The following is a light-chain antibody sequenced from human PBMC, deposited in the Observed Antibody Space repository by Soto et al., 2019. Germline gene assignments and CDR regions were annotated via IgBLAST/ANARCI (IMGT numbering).Light chain of an antibody. CDR1: SSNIGSKY. CDR3: GTWDTSLGAVV. V-gene: IGLV1-51*01. J-gene: IGLJ2*01. CDR2: DND. Sequence: QSVLTQPPSVSAAPGQTVTISCSGSSSNIGSKYVSWYQQFPGTAPKLLIFDNDKRPSASPDRFSGSKSGTSATLDITGLQTGDEGDYYCGTWDTSLGAVVFGGGTQLTVL.